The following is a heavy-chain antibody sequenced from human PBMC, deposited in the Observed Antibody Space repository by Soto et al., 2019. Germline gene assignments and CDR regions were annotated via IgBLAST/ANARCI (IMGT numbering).Heavy chain of an antibody. CDR2: IDPSDSYT. J-gene: IGHJ6*02. D-gene: IGHD2-15*01. CDR3: ARKRVVVVAATIDYYYGMDV. V-gene: IGHV5-10-1*01. Sequence: GESLKISCKGSGYSFTSYWISWVRQMPGKGLEWMGRIDPSDSYTNYSPSFQGHVTISADKSISTAYLQWSSLKASDTAMYYCARKRVVVVAATIDYYYGMDVWGQGTTGTVSS. CDR1: GYSFTSYW.